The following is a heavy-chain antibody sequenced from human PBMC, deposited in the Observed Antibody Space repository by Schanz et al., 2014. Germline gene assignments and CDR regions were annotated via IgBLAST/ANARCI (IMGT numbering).Heavy chain of an antibody. Sequence: QLQLQESGPGLVKPSETLSLTCTVAGGSISSSTYYWGWIRQPPGKGLGWIGNIYYGGSTHYNLSLKSRSPISVDTPKNHFSLNLSSVPAADTAVYYCARRRSGSPFDYWGQGTLVTVSS. V-gene: IGHV4-39*01. D-gene: IGHD3-10*01. CDR2: IYYGGST. CDR1: GGSISSSTYY. CDR3: ARRRSGSPFDY. J-gene: IGHJ4*02.